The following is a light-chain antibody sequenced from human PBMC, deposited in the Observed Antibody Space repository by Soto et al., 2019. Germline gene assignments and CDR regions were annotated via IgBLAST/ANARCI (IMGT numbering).Light chain of an antibody. CDR3: QQYDSYPLT. CDR2: KAS. Sequence: DIQMTQYPYTLSASVGDRVTITCRASQSISSWLAWYQQKPGKAPNLLIYKASSLESGVPSRFSGSGSGTEFTLTVSSLQPDDFATYYCQQYDSYPLTFGGGTKV. V-gene: IGKV1-5*03. CDR1: QSISSW. J-gene: IGKJ4*01.